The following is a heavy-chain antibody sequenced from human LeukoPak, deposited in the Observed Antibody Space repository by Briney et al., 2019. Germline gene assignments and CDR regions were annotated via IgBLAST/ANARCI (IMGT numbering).Heavy chain of an antibody. V-gene: IGHV4-34*01. CDR1: GGSFSGYY. Sequence: PSETLSLTCAVYGGSFSGYYWSWIRQPPGKGLEWIGEINHSGSTNYNPSLKSRVTISVDTSKNQFSLKLSSVTAADTAVYYCAAGSYGYWFFDLWGRGTLVTVSS. CDR3: AAGSYGYWFFDL. D-gene: IGHD1-26*01. CDR2: INHSGST. J-gene: IGHJ2*01.